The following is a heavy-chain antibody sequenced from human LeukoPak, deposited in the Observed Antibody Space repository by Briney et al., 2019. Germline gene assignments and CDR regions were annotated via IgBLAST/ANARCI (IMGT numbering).Heavy chain of an antibody. CDR1: GFSLRSSGVG. CDR3: SHTSSFRSDLLYLDE. Sequence: SGPTLVNPTQTLTQTCTFSGFSLRSSGVGVGWIRQPPGNALEWLALIFWNDDKRFSPSLKSRLTITKDTSKNQVVLRMTIMDPVDTATYTVSHTSSFRSDLLYLDEGGQGSLVTVSS. J-gene: IGHJ4*02. D-gene: IGHD6-6*01. CDR2: IFWNDDK. V-gene: IGHV2-5*01.